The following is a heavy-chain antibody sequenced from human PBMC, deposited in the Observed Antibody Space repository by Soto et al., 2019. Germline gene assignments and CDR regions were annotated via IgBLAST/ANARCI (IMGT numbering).Heavy chain of an antibody. Sequence: SETLSLTCSVSGGSIRTVGHYWTWIRQPPGKGLEWIGSIYHTGSTYYSKSLRSRLTMSVDTSKSQFSLRLSSVTAADTAVYYCARATGTLRSRNCDYWGQGSLVNVS. V-gene: IGHV4-31*03. CDR2: IYHTGST. D-gene: IGHD1-1*01. CDR1: GGSIRTVGHY. CDR3: ARATGTLRSRNCDY. J-gene: IGHJ4*02.